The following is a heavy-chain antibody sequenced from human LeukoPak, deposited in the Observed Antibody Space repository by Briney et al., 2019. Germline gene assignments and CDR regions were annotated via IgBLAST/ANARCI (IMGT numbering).Heavy chain of an antibody. CDR2: INPNSGGT. V-gene: IGHV1-2*02. J-gene: IGHJ4*02. D-gene: IGHD2-2*01. CDR1: GYTFTGYY. Sequence: ASVKVSCKASGYTFTGYYMHWVQQAPGQGLEWMGWINPNSGGTNYAQKFQGRVTMTRDTSMSTAYMELSRLRSDDTAVYYCARPDDGTSIPDYWGQGTLVTVSS. CDR3: ARPDDGTSIPDY.